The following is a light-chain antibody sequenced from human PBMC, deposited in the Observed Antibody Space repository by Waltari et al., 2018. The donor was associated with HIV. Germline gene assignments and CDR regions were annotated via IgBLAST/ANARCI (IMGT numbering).Light chain of an antibody. V-gene: IGLV2-23*02. CDR2: EVT. CDR3: FSYAGRSTHVV. Sequence: QSALTQPASVSGSPGQSITISCTGGSSDVGSFNLVSWYQQHPCKAPKFVIAEVTKRPSGVSNRFSGSKSGNTASLTISGLLAEDEADYYCFSYAGRSTHVVFGGGTKLTVL. J-gene: IGLJ2*01. CDR1: SSDVGSFNL.